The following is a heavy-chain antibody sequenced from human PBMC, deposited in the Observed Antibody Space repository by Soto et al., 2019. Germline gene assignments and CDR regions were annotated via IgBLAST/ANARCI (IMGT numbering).Heavy chain of an antibody. CDR2: IIPILGTA. Sequence: QVQLVQSGAEVKKPGSSVKVSCKASGGTFSSYTISWVRQAPGQGLEWMGRIIPILGTANYAQKFQGRVTITADKSTSTAYMELSSLRSEDTAVYYCASEDHLRHYYYMDVWGKGTTVTVSS. D-gene: IGHD6-6*01. CDR3: ASEDHLRHYYYMDV. V-gene: IGHV1-69*08. J-gene: IGHJ6*03. CDR1: GGTFSSYT.